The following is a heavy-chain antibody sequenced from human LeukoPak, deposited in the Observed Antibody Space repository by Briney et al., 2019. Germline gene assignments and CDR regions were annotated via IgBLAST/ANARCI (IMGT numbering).Heavy chain of an antibody. J-gene: IGHJ4*02. CDR2: IKSKADGETT. D-gene: IGHD3-10*01. CDR3: TTDLAITMIRGVIVY. CDR1: GFGFTNAW. Sequence: GGSLRLSCAASGFGFTNAWMTWVRQAPGKGLEWVGRIKSKADGETTDYAAPVKGRSTMSRDDSKATLYLQMNYVNTEDTAVYYCTTDLAITMIRGVIVYWSQGTLVTVSS. V-gene: IGHV3-15*05.